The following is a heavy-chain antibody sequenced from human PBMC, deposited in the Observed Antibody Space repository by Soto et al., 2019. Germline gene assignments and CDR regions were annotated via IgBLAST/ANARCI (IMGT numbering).Heavy chain of an antibody. V-gene: IGHV3-64*01. J-gene: IGHJ6*03. D-gene: IGHD6-13*01. Sequence: EAQLVESGGGLVQPGGSLRLSCAASGFTFSNYEMHWVRQAPGKGLEYVSGISNNGAHTDYAKSEKGRFTISRDNSQNTLYLQMGSLRAEDMALYYCARGGYGSRWPNVYMDVWGKGTTVTVSS. CDR1: GFTFSNYE. CDR2: ISNNGAHT. CDR3: ARGGYGSRWPNVYMDV.